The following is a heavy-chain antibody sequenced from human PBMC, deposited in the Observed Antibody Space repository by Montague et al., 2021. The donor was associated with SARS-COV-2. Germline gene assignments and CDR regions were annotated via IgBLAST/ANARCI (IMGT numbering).Heavy chain of an antibody. CDR2: IXXXDDK. CDR3: ARSYYDILTAYYTPFDY. D-gene: IGHD3-9*01. CDR1: GFSLSTSGMR. J-gene: IGHJ4*02. V-gene: IGHV2-70*04. Sequence: VKPTQTLTLTCTFSGFSLSTSGMRASWIRQPPGKALEWLACIXXXDDKFYSTSLKTRLTISKDTSKNQVVLTMTNMDPVDTATYYCARSYYDILTAYYTPFDYWGQGTLVTVSS.